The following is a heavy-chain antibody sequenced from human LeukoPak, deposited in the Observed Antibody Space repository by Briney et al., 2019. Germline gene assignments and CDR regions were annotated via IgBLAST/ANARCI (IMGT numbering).Heavy chain of an antibody. V-gene: IGHV4-39*01. Sequence: PSETLSLTCTVSGGSISSSGYYWDWIRQPPGKGLEWIGSIHYSGTTYYNPSLKSRVTISVDTSKNQFSLKLSSVTAADPAVFYCARRPRGYFDYWGQGTLVTVSS. J-gene: IGHJ4*02. CDR3: ARRPRGYFDY. CDR2: IHYSGTT. CDR1: GGSISSSGYY.